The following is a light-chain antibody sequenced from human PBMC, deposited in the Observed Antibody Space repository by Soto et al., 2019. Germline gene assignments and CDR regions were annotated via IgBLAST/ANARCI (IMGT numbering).Light chain of an antibody. CDR2: GTS. CDR1: QSVSSSS. Sequence: VLTQSPGTLSLSAGDRATLSCRASQSVSSSSFAWYQQKPDQAPRLLIVGTSARATGIPDRFRGSGSGTEFTLTITRLEPEDYAVYYCQQYGNSRFTFGRGTKLEIK. J-gene: IGKJ2*01. V-gene: IGKV3-20*01. CDR3: QQYGNSRFT.